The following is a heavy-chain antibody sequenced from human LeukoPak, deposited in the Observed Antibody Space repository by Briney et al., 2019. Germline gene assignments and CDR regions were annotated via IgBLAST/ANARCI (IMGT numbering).Heavy chain of an antibody. V-gene: IGHV3-21*01. CDR2: ISSSSSYI. CDR1: GFTFSSYS. D-gene: IGHD3-10*01. J-gene: IGHJ6*03. Sequence: GGSLRLSCAASGFTFSSYSMNWVRQAPGKGLEWVSSISSSSSYIYYADSVKGRFTISRDNAKNSLYLQMNSLRAEDTAVYYCVRDAGGYYYMDVWGRGTTVTVSS. CDR3: VRDAGGYYYMDV.